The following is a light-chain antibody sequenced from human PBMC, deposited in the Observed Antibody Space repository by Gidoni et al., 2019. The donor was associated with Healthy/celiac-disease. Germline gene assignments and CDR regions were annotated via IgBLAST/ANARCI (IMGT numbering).Light chain of an antibody. CDR1: QGISSY. V-gene: IGKV1-9*01. CDR2: AAS. J-gene: IGKJ4*01. Sequence: DIQLTQSPSFLSASVGDRVTITCRASQGISSYLAWYQQKPGNAPKLLIYAASTLQSGVPSRLSGRGSGKEFNRKISSRKPEDLETYDGKQFNSNSLTFGGGTKVEIK. CDR3: KQFNSNSLT.